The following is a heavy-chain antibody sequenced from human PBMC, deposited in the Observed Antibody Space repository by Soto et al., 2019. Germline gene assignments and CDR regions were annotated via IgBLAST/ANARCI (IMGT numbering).Heavy chain of an antibody. J-gene: IGHJ6*02. V-gene: IGHV4-4*02. CDR2: IYHSGST. CDR1: GGSISSSNW. D-gene: IGHD1-26*01. CDR3: ARVSGSYYYGMDV. Sequence: SETLSLTCAVSGGSISSSNWGSCVRQPPGKGLEWIGEIYHSGSTNYNPSLKSRVTISVDKSKNQFSLKLSSVTAVDTAVYYCARVSGSYYYGMDVWGQGTTVTVSS.